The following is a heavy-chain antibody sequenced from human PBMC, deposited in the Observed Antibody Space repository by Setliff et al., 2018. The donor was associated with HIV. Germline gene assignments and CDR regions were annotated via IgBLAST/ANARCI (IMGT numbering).Heavy chain of an antibody. V-gene: IGHV3-23*01. CDR3: AKTPLALVRGAQPYFDY. J-gene: IGHJ4*02. Sequence: PGGSLRLSCAASGFTVSSNYMSWVRQAPGKGLEWVSVISGSGGSTYYADSVKGRFTISRDNSKNTLYLQMNSLRAEDSAVYYCAKTPLALVRGAQPYFDYWGQGTLVTVSS. CDR2: ISGSGGST. D-gene: IGHD3-10*01. CDR1: GFTVSSNY.